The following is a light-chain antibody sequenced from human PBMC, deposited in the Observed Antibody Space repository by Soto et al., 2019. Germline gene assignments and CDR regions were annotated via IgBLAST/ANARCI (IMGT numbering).Light chain of an antibody. V-gene: IGKV1-5*01. CDR3: QQYNSYSRT. Sequence: DIQMTGSASALSASVLDIFTITFRASQSITNYLNWYQHKPGQAPNLLIYAASTLQAGVPSRFRGSGSGTEFTLTISSLQPDDFATYYCQQYNSYSRTFGQGTKVDIK. J-gene: IGKJ1*01. CDR1: QSITNY. CDR2: AAS.